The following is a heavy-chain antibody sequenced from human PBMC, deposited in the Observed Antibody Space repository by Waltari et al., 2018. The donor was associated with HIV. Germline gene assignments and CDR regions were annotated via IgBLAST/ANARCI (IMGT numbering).Heavy chain of an antibody. J-gene: IGHJ4*02. CDR3: ARGGSTHTHFAY. D-gene: IGHD1-26*01. V-gene: IGHV1-8*01. CDR2: MTPSSGNT. Sequence: QVQLVQSGAEVKKPGASVKVSCKASGYSFTSYDINWVRQATGQGLEWMGWMTPSSGNTGSAQKFQGRVTMSRNTSVSTVYMELSTLTSDDTAIYFGARGGSTHTHFAYWGQGTLVTVSS. CDR1: GYSFTSYD.